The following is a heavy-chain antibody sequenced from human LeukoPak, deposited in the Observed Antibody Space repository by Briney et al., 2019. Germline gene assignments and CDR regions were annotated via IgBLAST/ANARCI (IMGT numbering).Heavy chain of an antibody. V-gene: IGHV1-2*02. J-gene: IGHJ4*02. CDR2: INPNSGGT. CDR3: ARDFRFQNHTTVTIDY. CDR1: GYTFTSYG. Sequence: ASVKVSCKASGYTFTSYGISWVRQAPGQGLEWMGWINPNSGGTNYAQKFQGRVTMTRDTSISTAYMELSRLRSDDTAVYYCARDFRFQNHTTVTIDYWGQGTLVTVSS. D-gene: IGHD4-17*01.